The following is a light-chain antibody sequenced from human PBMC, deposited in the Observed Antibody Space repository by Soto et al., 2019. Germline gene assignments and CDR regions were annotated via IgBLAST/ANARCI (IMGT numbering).Light chain of an antibody. CDR2: EVT. V-gene: IGLV2-14*01. Sequence: QSALTQPASVSGSPGQSITISCTGTSSDVGNYNYVSWYQLHPGKAPKLMIYEVTNRPSGVSDRFSDSKSGNTASLTVSGLQAEDEGDYYCSSYVRSSSSWVFGGGTKVTVL. CDR3: SSYVRSSSSWV. CDR1: SSDVGNYNY. J-gene: IGLJ3*02.